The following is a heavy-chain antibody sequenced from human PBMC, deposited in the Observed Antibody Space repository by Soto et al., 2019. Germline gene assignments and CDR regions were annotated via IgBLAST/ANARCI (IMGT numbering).Heavy chain of an antibody. CDR3: AKKYYGSGFNGMDV. CDR2: ISGSGGST. CDR1: GFTFSSYA. D-gene: IGHD3-10*01. Sequence: GGSLRISCAASGFTFSSYAMSWVRQAPGKGLEWVSAISGSGGSTYYADSVKGRFTISRDNSKNTLYLQMNSLRAEDTAVYYCAKKYYGSGFNGMDVWGQGTTVTVSS. V-gene: IGHV3-23*01. J-gene: IGHJ6*02.